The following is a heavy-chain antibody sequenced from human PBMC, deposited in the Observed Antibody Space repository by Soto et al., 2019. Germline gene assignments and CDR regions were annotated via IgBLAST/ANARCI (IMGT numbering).Heavy chain of an antibody. CDR2: ISYDGSNK. V-gene: IGHV3-30*18. D-gene: IGHD6-19*01. CDR1: GFTFSSYG. Sequence: QVQLVESGGGVVQPGRSLRLSCAASGFTFSSYGMHWVRQAPGKGLEWVAVISYDGSNKYYADSVKGRFTISRDNSKNTLYLQMNSLRAEDTAVYYCAKGLAVAGADYWGQGTLVTVSS. CDR3: AKGLAVAGADY. J-gene: IGHJ4*02.